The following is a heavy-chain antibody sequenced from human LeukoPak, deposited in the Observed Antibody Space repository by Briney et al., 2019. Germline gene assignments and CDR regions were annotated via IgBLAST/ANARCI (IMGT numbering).Heavy chain of an antibody. CDR2: ISAYNGNT. J-gene: IGHJ4*02. V-gene: IGHV1-18*01. CDR3: ARGVPYYDILTGYYPMRGTDYFDY. Sequence: ASVKVSCKASGYTFTSYGISWVRQAPGQGLEWMGWISAYNGNTNYAQKLQGRVTMTTDTSTSTAYMELRSLRSDGTAVYYCARGVPYYDILTGYYPMRGTDYFDYWGQGTLVTVSS. D-gene: IGHD3-9*01. CDR1: GYTFTSYG.